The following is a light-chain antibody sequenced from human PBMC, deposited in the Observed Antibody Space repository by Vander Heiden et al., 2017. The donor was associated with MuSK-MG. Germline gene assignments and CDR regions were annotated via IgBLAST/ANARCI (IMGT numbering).Light chain of an antibody. CDR1: QSISDS. V-gene: IGKV1-5*03. Sequence: LHMTQSPSTLSASVGDRVTLTCRASQSISDSLAWYQQKPGKAPVLLIYKASSLQSGVPSRFSGSGSVTEFTLAISSLQPDDFATDCFQQDDTVPVTFGGGTKVEIK. J-gene: IGKJ4*01. CDR3: QQDDTVPVT. CDR2: KAS.